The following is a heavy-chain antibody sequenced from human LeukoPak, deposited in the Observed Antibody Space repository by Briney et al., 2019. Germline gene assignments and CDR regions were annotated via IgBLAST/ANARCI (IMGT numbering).Heavy chain of an antibody. CDR1: GYTFTSYA. CDR2: INTNTGNP. V-gene: IGHV7-4-1*02. D-gene: IGHD6-13*01. Sequence: ASVKVSCKASGYTFTSYAMNWVRQAPGQGVEWMGWINTNTGNPTYAQGFTGRFVFSLDTSVSTAYLQISSLKAEDTAVYYCAREGEGSIAAALDYWGQGTLVTVSS. CDR3: AREGEGSIAAALDY. J-gene: IGHJ4*02.